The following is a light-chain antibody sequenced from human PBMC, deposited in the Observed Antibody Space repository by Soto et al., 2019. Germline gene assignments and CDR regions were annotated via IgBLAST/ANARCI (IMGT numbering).Light chain of an antibody. CDR2: KAS. J-gene: IGKJ1*01. Sequence: DIQMTQSPSTLSASVGDRVTITCRASQSISSWLAWYQQKPGKAPSLLIYKASTLQGGVPARFSGSGSGTEFTLTISSLQPDDFATYYCQQYHDYSRTFGQGHKEEI. V-gene: IGKV1-5*03. CDR3: QQYHDYSRT. CDR1: QSISSW.